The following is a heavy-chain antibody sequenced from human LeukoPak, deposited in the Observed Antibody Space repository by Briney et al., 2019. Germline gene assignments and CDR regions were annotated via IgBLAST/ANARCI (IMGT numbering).Heavy chain of an antibody. CDR3: ARPHFDSSGYEFDY. J-gene: IGHJ4*02. D-gene: IGHD3-22*01. CDR2: IYPGDSDT. V-gene: IGHV5-51*01. CDR1: GYSFTNFW. Sequence: PGESLKISCKGSGYSFTNFWIGWVRQMPGKGLEWMGIIYPGDSDTRYSPSFQGQVTISAVKSINTAYLQWSSLKASDTAMYYCARPHFDSSGYEFDYWGQGTLVTVSS.